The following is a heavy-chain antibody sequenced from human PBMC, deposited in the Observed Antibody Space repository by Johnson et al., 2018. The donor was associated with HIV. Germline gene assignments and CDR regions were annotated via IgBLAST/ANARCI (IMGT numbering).Heavy chain of an antibody. V-gene: IGHV3-13*01. J-gene: IGHJ3*02. CDR2: IGTAGDT. CDR1: GFTFSSYD. Sequence: VQLVESGGGVVQPGRSLRLSCAASGFTFSSYDMHWVRQATGKGLEWVSAIGTAGDTYYPGSVKGRFTISRDNSKNTLYLQMNSLRAEDTAVYYCARVQWLILDAFDIWGQGTMVTVSS. D-gene: IGHD6-19*01. CDR3: ARVQWLILDAFDI.